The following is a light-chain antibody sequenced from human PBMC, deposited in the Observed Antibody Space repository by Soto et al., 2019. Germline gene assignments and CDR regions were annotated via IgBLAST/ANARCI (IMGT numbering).Light chain of an antibody. J-gene: IGKJ1*01. Sequence: DIQMTQSPSSLSASVGDRVTITCRASQSISSYLNWYQQKPGKAPKLLIYAASSLQSGVPSRFSGSGSGTDFTLTISSLQPEDFATYYCQQSYSTPPMWTFGQGTKVEIK. CDR3: QQSYSTPPMWT. CDR1: QSISSY. CDR2: AAS. V-gene: IGKV1-39*01.